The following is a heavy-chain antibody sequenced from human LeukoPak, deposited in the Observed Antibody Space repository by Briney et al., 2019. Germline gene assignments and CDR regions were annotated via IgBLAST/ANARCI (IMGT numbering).Heavy chain of an antibody. V-gene: IGHV4-39*07. CDR1: GGSISSSVYH. CDR2: IYYSGNT. D-gene: IGHD6-13*01. CDR3: ARVLRAAPNWFDP. J-gene: IGHJ5*02. Sequence: SETLSLTCTVCGGSISSSVYHWGWIRQPPGKGLEWIGSIYYSGNTQYKSSLKSRVTISVDTSKNQFSLKLTSVTAADTALYYCARVLRAAPNWFDPWGQGTLVTVSS.